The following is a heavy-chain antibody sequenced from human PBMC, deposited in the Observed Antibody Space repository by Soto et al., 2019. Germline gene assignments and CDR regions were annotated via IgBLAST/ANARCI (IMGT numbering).Heavy chain of an antibody. Sequence: SETLSLTCTVSGGSISSYYWSWIRQPPGKGLEWIGYIYYSGSTNYNPSLKSRVTISVDTSKNQFSLKLSSVTAADTAVYYCAGKGYYDFWSGPTPIGYYYMDVWGKGTTVTVSS. V-gene: IGHV4-59*01. CDR3: AGKGYYDFWSGPTPIGYYYMDV. D-gene: IGHD3-3*01. CDR1: GGSISSYY. J-gene: IGHJ6*03. CDR2: IYYSGST.